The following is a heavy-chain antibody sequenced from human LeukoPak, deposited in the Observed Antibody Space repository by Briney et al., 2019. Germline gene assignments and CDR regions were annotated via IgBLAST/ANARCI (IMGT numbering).Heavy chain of an antibody. J-gene: IGHJ4*02. D-gene: IGHD6-19*01. CDR2: FDPEDGET. CDR3: ATRLLYSSGWYFDY. V-gene: IGHV1-24*01. CDR1: GYTLTELS. Sequence: GASVKVSCKVSGYTLTELSMHWVRQAPGKGLEWMGGFDPEDGETIYAQKFQGRVTMTEDTSTGTAYMELSSLRSEDTAVYYCATRLLYSSGWYFDYWGQGTLVTVSS.